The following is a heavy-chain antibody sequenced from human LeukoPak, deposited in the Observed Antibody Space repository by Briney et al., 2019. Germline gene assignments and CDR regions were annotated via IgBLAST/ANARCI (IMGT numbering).Heavy chain of an antibody. D-gene: IGHD3-3*01. CDR1: GGSISSSSYY. J-gene: IGHJ4*02. Sequence: PSETLSLTCTVSGGSISSSSYYWGWIRQPPGMGLEWIVSIYYSGSTYYNPSLKSRVTISVDTSKNQFSLKLSSVTAADTAVYYCARVNDFWSGYYVPSAYYFDYWGQGTLVTVSS. CDR3: ARVNDFWSGYYVPSAYYFDY. CDR2: IYYSGST. V-gene: IGHV4-39*01.